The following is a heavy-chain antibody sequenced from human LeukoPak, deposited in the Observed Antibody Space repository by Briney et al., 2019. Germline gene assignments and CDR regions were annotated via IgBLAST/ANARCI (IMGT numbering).Heavy chain of an antibody. CDR2: MNPSSGNT. J-gene: IGHJ4*02. V-gene: IGHV1-8*01. CDR1: GYTFTSYD. CDR3: ARGRRYSSSWYPDY. Sequence: ASVKVSCKASGYTFTSYDINWVRQATGQGLEWMGWMNPSSGNTGYAQKFQGRVTMTRNTSISTAYMELSSLRSEDTAVYYCARGRRYSSSWYPDYWGQGTLVTVSS. D-gene: IGHD6-13*01.